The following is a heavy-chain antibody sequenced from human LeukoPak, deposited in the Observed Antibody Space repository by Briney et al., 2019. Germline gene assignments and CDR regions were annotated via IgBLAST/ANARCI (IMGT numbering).Heavy chain of an antibody. CDR3: AQANWGLPFDY. V-gene: IGHV3-48*01. J-gene: IGHJ4*02. Sequence: GGSLRLSCAASGFTFSSYSMNWVRQAPGKGLEWVSYISSSSNTIYYADSVKDRFTISRDNAKNSLNLHMNSLRAEDTAVYYCAQANWGLPFDYWGQGTLVTVSS. CDR1: GFTFSSYS. CDR2: ISSSSNTI. D-gene: IGHD7-27*01.